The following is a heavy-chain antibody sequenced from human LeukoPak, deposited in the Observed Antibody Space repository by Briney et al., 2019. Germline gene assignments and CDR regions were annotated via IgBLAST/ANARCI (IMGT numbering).Heavy chain of an antibody. CDR2: INPSGNST. J-gene: IGHJ4*02. Sequence: ASVKVSCKASGYTFTRYYIHWVRQAPGQGLEWMGIINPSGNSTNYAQKFQGRVTMTRDTSTSTVYMELSSLRSEDTAVYYCARVGHYDSSGNEIPIVYWGQGTLVTVSS. CDR3: ARVGHYDSSGNEIPIVY. D-gene: IGHD3-22*01. CDR1: GYTFTRYY. V-gene: IGHV1-46*01.